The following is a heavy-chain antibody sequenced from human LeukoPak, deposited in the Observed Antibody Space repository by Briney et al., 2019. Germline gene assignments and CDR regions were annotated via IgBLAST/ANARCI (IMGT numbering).Heavy chain of an antibody. V-gene: IGHV3-30*04. D-gene: IGHD2-15*01. CDR1: VFTFSSYA. CDR3: ARDQGYCSGGSCYYYGMDV. Sequence: GRSLRLSCAASVFTFSSYAMHWVRQAPGKGLEWVAVISYDGSNKYYADSVKGRFTISRDNSKNTLYLQMNSLRAEDTAVYYCARDQGYCSGGSCYYYGMDVWGQGTTVTVSS. CDR2: ISYDGSNK. J-gene: IGHJ6*02.